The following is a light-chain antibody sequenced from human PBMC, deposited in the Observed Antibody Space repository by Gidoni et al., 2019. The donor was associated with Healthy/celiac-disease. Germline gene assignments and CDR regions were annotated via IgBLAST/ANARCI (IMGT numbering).Light chain of an antibody. J-gene: IGKJ1*01. CDR3: QQSYSTPQT. CDR1: QSISSY. V-gene: IGKV1-39*01. CDR2: AAS. Sequence: DIQMTQSPSSLSASVGERVTITCRASQSISSYLNWYQHKPGKAPKLLIYAASSLQSGVPSRFSGSGSGTDFTLTISSLQPEDFATYYCQQSYSTPQTFGQGTKVEIK.